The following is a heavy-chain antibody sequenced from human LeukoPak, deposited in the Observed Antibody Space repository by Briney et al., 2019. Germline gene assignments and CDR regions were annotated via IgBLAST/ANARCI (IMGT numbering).Heavy chain of an antibody. D-gene: IGHD6-13*01. CDR3: ARQPPYSSSWYYFDY. V-gene: IGHV4-34*01. CDR1: GGSFSGYY. J-gene: IGHJ4*02. Sequence: PSETLSLTCAVYGGSFSGYYWSWIRQPPGKGLEWIGEINHSGSTNYNPSLKSRVTISVDTFKNQFSLKLSSVTAADTAVYYCARQPPYSSSWYYFDYWGQGTLVTVSS. CDR2: INHSGST.